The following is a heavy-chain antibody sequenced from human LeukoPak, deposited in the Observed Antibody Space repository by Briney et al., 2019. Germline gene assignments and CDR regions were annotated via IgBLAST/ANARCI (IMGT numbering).Heavy chain of an antibody. J-gene: IGHJ4*02. CDR1: GGTFSNNA. V-gene: IGHV1-2*02. CDR2: VNPNNGGT. Sequence: GASVKVSCKVSGGTFSNNAISWVRQAPGQGLEWMGWVNPNNGGTNYAQKFQGRVTMTRDTSISTAYMELSRLRSDDTAVYYCAREVDYYDTSDYFPLGYWGQGTLVTVSS. D-gene: IGHD3-22*01. CDR3: AREVDYYDTSDYFPLGY.